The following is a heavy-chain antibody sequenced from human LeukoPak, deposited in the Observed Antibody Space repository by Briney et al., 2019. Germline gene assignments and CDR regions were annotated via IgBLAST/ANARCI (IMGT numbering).Heavy chain of an antibody. J-gene: IGHJ4*02. D-gene: IGHD3-10*01. CDR2: ISAYIGNT. CDR1: GYTFTSYS. CDR3: ARTVGGALHYDY. Sequence: GASVKVSCKASGYTFTSYSFTWVRQAPGQGLEWMGWISAYIGNTNYAQKFQGRVTITTDTSTSTAHMELRSLRSDDTAVYYCARTVGGALHYDYWGQGTLVTVSS. V-gene: IGHV1-18*04.